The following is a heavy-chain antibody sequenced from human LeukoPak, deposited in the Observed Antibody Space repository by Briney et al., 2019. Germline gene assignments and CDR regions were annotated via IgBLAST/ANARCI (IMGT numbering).Heavy chain of an antibody. CDR3: ARGAYCSGDCYKHFDY. J-gene: IGHJ4*02. Sequence: GASVKVSCKASGYTFTSYVMHWVRQAPGQRLEWMGWINAGNGNRKYSQKFQGRVTITRDTSASTAYMELSSLRSEDTAVYYCARGAYCSGDCYKHFDYWGQGTQVTVSS. D-gene: IGHD2-21*02. V-gene: IGHV1-3*01. CDR2: INAGNGNR. CDR1: GYTFTSYV.